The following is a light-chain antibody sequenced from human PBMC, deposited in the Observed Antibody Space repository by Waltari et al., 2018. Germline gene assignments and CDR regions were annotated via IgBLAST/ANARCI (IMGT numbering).Light chain of an antibody. CDR3: QQYNNWPQT. V-gene: IGKV3-15*01. J-gene: IGKJ1*01. CDR2: GAF. CDR1: QSVSSN. Sequence: EIVMTQSPATLSVSPGERATLSCRASQSVSSNLAWYQQRPGQPPRLLIFGAFTRATGFPARFSGSGSGTEFTLTISSLQSEDFAVYYCQQYNNWPQTFGQGTKVEIK.